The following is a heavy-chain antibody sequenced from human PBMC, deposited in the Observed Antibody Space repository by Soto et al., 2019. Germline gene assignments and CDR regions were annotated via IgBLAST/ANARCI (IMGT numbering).Heavy chain of an antibody. CDR3: ARIAVSGTRFDY. CDR2: IYHSGST. D-gene: IGHD6-19*01. V-gene: IGHV4-4*02. Sequence: QVQLQESGPGLVKPSGTLSLTCAVSGGSMSSSNWWSWVRQPPGKGLEWIGEIYHSGSTNYNPSLKGRVXXXVXXSKNQFSLKLSSVTAADTAVYYCARIAVSGTRFDYWGQGILVTVSS. J-gene: IGHJ4*02. CDR1: GGSMSSSNW.